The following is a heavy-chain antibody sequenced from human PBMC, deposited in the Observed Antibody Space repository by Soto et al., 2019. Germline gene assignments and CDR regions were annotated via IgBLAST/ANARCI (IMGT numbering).Heavy chain of an antibody. CDR2: IWYDASKQ. V-gene: IGHV3-33*01. Sequence: PGRSLRLSRESSGFSFSVYGMHCVRQAPGKGLEWVAVIWYDASKQFYAGSVEGRFTISRDNSKATLYLQMNSLRAEDTAVYYYAAWAAAATEVHWGQGTLVLVSS. D-gene: IGHD2-15*01. CDR1: GFSFSVYG. J-gene: IGHJ4*02. CDR3: AAWAAAATEVH.